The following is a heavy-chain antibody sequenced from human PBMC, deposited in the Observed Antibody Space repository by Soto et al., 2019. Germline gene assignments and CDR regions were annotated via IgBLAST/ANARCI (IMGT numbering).Heavy chain of an antibody. V-gene: IGHV1-18*01. CDR3: ARRPKTGTGIGWFDP. J-gene: IGHJ5*02. CDR1: GYTFTNYG. CDR2: ISAYNGNT. Sequence: QAQLVQSGAEVKKPGASVKLSCKSSGYTFTNYGIXWVRQAPGQGLEWMGWISAYNGNTNYAQNLQGRLTMTXXTSTXXXXMEXRXXXXXXXXVXXCARRPKTGTGIGWFDPWGQGTLVTVSS. D-gene: IGHD1-1*01.